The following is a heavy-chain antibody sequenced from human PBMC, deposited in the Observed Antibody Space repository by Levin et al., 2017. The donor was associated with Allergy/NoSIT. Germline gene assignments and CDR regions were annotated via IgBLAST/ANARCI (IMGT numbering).Heavy chain of an antibody. V-gene: IGHV3-53*01. CDR3: ARTTYPGYGMDV. J-gene: IGHJ6*02. CDR2: IYSGGST. CDR1: GFTVSSNY. Sequence: GGSLRLSCAASGFTVSSNYMSWVRQAPGKGLEWVSVIYSGGSTYYADSVKGRFTISRDNSKNTLYLQMNSLRAEDTAVYYCARTTYPGYGMDVWGQGTTVTVSS. D-gene: IGHD1-1*01.